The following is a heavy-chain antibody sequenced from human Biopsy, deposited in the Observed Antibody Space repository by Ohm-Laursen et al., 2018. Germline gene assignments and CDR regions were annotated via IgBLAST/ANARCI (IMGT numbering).Heavy chain of an antibody. CDR3: ARDTRWSPYSMDV. D-gene: IGHD4-23*01. V-gene: IGHV3-11*01. Sequence: SLRLSCAASGFSFSDYHMRWIHQAPGRGLEWVSYISGGGTIYYGDSMKGRVTISRDNAKNSLYLQMHSLRAEDTAAYYCARDTRWSPYSMDVWGQGTTVTVSS. CDR2: ISGGGTI. CDR1: GFSFSDYH. J-gene: IGHJ6*02.